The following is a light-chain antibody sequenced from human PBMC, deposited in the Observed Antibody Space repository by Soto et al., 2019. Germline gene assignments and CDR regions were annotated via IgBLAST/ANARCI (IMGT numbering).Light chain of an antibody. Sequence: DIQMTQSPSSLSASVGDRVTITCRASQSISSYLNWYQQKPGKAPNLLIYAASSLQSGVPSRFSGNGSGTDFTLTISSLRPEDFATYYCQQSYSSSWTFGQGTTVEIK. V-gene: IGKV1-39*01. CDR3: QQSYSSSWT. CDR1: QSISSY. J-gene: IGKJ1*01. CDR2: AAS.